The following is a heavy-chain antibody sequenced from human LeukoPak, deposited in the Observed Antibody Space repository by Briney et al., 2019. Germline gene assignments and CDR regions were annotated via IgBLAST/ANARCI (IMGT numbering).Heavy chain of an antibody. V-gene: IGHV4-59*08. D-gene: IGHD6-19*01. CDR2: IYYSGST. Sequence: PSETLSLTCTVSGGSTSNYYWSWIRQPPGKGLEWIGYIYYSGSTNYNPSLKSRVTISVDTSKNQFSLKLSSVTAADTAVYYCARHGGSGTRDYWGQGTLVTVSS. J-gene: IGHJ4*02. CDR3: ARHGGSGTRDY. CDR1: GGSTSNYY.